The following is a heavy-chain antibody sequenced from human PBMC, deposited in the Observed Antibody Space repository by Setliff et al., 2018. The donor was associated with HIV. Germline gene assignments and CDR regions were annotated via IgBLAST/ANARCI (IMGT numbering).Heavy chain of an antibody. CDR1: GGSISTYY. D-gene: IGHD5-18*01. CDR3: ARGVTHPPPFGAFDI. V-gene: IGHV4-59*01. Sequence: KPSETLSLTCTVSGGSISTYYWSWIRQSPGKGLEWIGYIYYSGSTKYNPSLKSRLTISVDTSKNQFSLKLRSVTAADTAFYYCARGVTHPPPFGAFDIWGLGTLVT. CDR2: IYYSGST. J-gene: IGHJ3*02.